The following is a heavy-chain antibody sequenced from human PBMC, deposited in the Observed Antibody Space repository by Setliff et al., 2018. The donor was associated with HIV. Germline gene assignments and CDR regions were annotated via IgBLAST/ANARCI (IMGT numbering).Heavy chain of an antibody. CDR2: IKSDGSST. CDR3: ARGGSYSPGDY. D-gene: IGHD1-26*01. Sequence: GGSLRLSCAASGFTFSAHWMHWVRQAPGKGLVWVSRIKSDGSSTDYADSVRGRFTISRDNAKNTLYLEMNSLRAEDTAVYYCARGGSYSPGDYWGQGTLVTVSS. CDR1: GFTFSAHW. J-gene: IGHJ4*02. V-gene: IGHV3-74*01.